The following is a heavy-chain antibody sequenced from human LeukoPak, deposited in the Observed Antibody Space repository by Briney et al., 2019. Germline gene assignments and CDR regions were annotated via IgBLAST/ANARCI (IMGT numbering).Heavy chain of an antibody. D-gene: IGHD6-6*01. Sequence: PSETLSLTCTVSGGSISSLYWSWIRQPPGKGLEWIGSVYYSGSTSYNPSLKSPVAISLDTSNNQFSLRLSSVTAADTAVYYCARWRYSSLSGWFDTWGQGTLVTVSS. CDR2: VYYSGST. V-gene: IGHV4-59*08. CDR3: ARWRYSSLSGWFDT. CDR1: GGSISSLY. J-gene: IGHJ5*02.